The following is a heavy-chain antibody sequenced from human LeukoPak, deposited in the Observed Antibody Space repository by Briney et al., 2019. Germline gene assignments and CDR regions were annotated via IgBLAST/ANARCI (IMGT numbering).Heavy chain of an antibody. CDR2: INHSGST. D-gene: IGHD3-16*01. J-gene: IGHJ6*03. CDR3: ARRFSRYYMDV. V-gene: IGHV4-34*01. CDR1: GGSFSGYY. Sequence: SETLSLTCAVYGGSFSGYYWSWIRQPPGKGLEWNGEINHSGSTNYNPSLKSRVTISVDTSKNQFSLKLSSVTAADTAVYYCARRFSRYYMDVWGKGTTVIVSS.